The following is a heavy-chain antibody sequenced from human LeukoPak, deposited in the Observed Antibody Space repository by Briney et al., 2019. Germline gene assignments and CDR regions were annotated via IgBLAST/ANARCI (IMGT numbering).Heavy chain of an antibody. Sequence: GGSLRLSCAASGFTFSSFGMSWVRQAPGKGLEWVSAISGSGGSTYYADSVKGRFTISRDNSKNTLYLQMNSLRAEDTAVYYCAKDLQKMVLEYFDYWGQGTLVTVSS. D-gene: IGHD6-13*01. CDR2: ISGSGGST. J-gene: IGHJ4*02. V-gene: IGHV3-23*01. CDR1: GFTFSSFG. CDR3: AKDLQKMVLEYFDY.